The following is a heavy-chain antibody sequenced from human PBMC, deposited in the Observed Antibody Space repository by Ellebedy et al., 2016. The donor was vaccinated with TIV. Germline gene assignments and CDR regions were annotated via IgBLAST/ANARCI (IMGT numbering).Heavy chain of an antibody. CDR2: ISYDGSSE. J-gene: IGHJ5*02. Sequence: GESLKISCAASGFSFSYYGMHWVRQAPGPGLERVAVISYDGSSEYYADSVKGRFSISRDNFKNTLYLLMNNLRTEDTAMYYCAKAGGSDHLPFDPWGQGTLVTVSS. V-gene: IGHV3-30*18. CDR3: AKAGGSDHLPFDP. CDR1: GFSFSYYG. D-gene: IGHD1-26*01.